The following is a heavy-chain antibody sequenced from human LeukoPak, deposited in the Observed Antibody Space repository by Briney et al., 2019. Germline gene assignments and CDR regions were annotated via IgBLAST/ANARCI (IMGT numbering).Heavy chain of an antibody. CDR2: INPNSGGT. J-gene: IGHJ3*02. D-gene: IGHD5-12*01. CDR1: GYTFTGYY. V-gene: IGHV1-2*02. CDR3: ARGRYSGYADDASDI. Sequence: ASVKVSCKASGYTFTGYYMHWVRQAPGQGLEWMGWINPNSGGTNYAQKFQGRVTMTRDTSISTAYMELSRLRSDDTAVYYCARGRYSGYADDASDIWGQGTMVTVSS.